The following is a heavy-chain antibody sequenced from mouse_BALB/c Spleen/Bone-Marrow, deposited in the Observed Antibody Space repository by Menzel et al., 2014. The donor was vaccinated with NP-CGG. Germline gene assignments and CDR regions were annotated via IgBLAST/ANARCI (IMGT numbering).Heavy chain of an antibody. D-gene: IGHD2-4*01. Sequence: VQLKQSGPELMKPGASVKISCKASGYSFTSYYIHWVKQNHGKSLEWIGYIDPFNGVTIYNQKFKGKATLTAGKSSSTAYMHLSSLTSEDSAVYYCARRVITTGPGFAYWGQGTLVTASA. CDR1: GYSFTSYY. V-gene: IGHV1-31*01. J-gene: IGHJ3*01. CDR2: IDPFNGVT. CDR3: ARRVITTGPGFAY.